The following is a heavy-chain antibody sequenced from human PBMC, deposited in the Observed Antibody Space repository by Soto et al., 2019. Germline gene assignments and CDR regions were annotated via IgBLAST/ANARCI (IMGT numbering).Heavy chain of an antibody. CDR2: ISAYNGNT. Sequence: QVQLVQSGAEVKKPGASVKVSCKASGYTFTSYGISWVRQAPGQGLEWMGWISAYNGNTNYAQKLQGRVTMTTDTSTSTDYMELRSLRSDDAAVDYCSIGLTWELTISPTDYYDYGMDVWGQGTLVPVSS. D-gene: IGHD1-26*01. CDR1: GYTFTSYG. CDR3: SIGLTWELTISPTDYYDYGMDV. J-gene: IGHJ6*02. V-gene: IGHV1-18*01.